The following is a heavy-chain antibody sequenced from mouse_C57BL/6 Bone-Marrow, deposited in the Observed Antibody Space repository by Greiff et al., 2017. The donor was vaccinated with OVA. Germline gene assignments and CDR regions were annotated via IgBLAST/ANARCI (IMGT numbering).Heavy chain of an antibody. V-gene: IGHV5-17*01. CDR3: ARSVYRSWFAY. D-gene: IGHD2-1*01. CDR2: ISSGSSTI. J-gene: IGHJ3*01. Sequence: EVKVEESGGGLVKPGGSLKLSCAASGFTFSDYGMHWVRQAPEKGLEWVAYISSGSSTIYYADTVKGRFTISRDNAKNTLFLQMTSLRSEDTAMYYCARSVYRSWFAYWGQGTLVTVSA. CDR1: GFTFSDYG.